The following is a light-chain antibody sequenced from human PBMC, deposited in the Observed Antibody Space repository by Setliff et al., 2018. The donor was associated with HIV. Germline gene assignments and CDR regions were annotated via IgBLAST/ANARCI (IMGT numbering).Light chain of an antibody. CDR2: DNI. J-gene: IGLJ1*01. CDR1: RSNIGSNL. CDR3: QSYDSSLSAYV. Sequence: QSVLTQTPSMSATPGRRVTIFCTGGRSNIGSNLVNWYRQLPGTAPKVLIFDNIKRPSGVPDRFSGSKSDTSASLAITGLQADDEADYYCQSYDSSLSAYVFGTGTKVTVL. V-gene: IGLV1-40*01.